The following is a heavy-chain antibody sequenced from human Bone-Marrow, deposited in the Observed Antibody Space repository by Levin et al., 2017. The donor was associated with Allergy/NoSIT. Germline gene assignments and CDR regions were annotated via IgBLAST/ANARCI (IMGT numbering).Heavy chain of an antibody. V-gene: IGHV3-23*01. CDR3: AKDLGRADY. Sequence: PGESLKISCAASGFIFSNYAMSWVRQAPGKGLEWVSAISSSGGTTYDADSVKGRFTISRDNSKNTLYLQMNSLRAEDTAVYYCAKDLGRADYWGQGTLVTVSS. CDR1: GFIFSNYA. J-gene: IGHJ4*02. CDR2: ISSSGGTT.